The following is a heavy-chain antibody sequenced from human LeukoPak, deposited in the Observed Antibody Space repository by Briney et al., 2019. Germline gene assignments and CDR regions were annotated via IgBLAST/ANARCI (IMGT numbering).Heavy chain of an antibody. CDR3: ARDYKYAFDN. V-gene: IGHV3-48*01. Sequence: PGGSLRLSCAASGFTFSAYSMNWVRQAPGKGLEWISYIGIDSGNTNYADSVKGRFTISGDNAKNSLYLQMNSLRVEDTAVYYCARDYKYAFDNWGQGTLVTVSS. CDR2: IGIDSGNT. D-gene: IGHD5-24*01. CDR1: GFTFSAYS. J-gene: IGHJ4*02.